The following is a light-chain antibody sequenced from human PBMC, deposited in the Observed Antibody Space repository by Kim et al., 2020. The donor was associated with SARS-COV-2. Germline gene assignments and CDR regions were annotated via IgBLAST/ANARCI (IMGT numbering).Light chain of an antibody. CDR3: SSYASSSTPV. Sequence: QSALTQPASVSGSPGQSSTISCTGTSSDVGGYNYVSWYQQHPGKAPKLMIYDVSNRPSGVSNRFSGSKSGNTASLTISGLQAEDEADYYCSSYASSSTPVCGTGTKVTVL. V-gene: IGLV2-14*03. CDR1: SSDVGGYNY. CDR2: DVS. J-gene: IGLJ1*01.